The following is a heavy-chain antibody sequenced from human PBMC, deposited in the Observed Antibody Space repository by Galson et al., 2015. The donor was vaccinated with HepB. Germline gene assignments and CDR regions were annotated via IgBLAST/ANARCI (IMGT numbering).Heavy chain of an antibody. CDR1: GGSISSYY. CDR3: ARAADTAIADP. CDR2: IYYSGST. J-gene: IGHJ5*02. V-gene: IGHV4-59*01. Sequence: ETLSLTCTVSGGSISSYYWSWIRQPPGKGLEWIGYIYYSGSTNYNPSLKSRVTISVDTSKNQFSLKLSSVTAADTAVYYCARAADTAIADPWGQGTLVTVSS. D-gene: IGHD5-18*01.